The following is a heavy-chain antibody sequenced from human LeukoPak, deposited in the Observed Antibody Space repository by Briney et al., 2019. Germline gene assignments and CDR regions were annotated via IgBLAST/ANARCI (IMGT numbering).Heavy chain of an antibody. D-gene: IGHD3-10*01. CDR2: IYHSGTT. V-gene: IGHV4-28*01. J-gene: IGHJ4*02. CDR1: GYSITSSSW. Sequence: PSETLSLTCAVSGYSITSSSWWGWIRQPPGKGLEWIGYIYHSGTTYYNPSLQSRVTMSVDTSKNQFSLKLSSVTAVDMAVYYCARKENVYYYFDYWGQGTLVTVSS. CDR3: ARKENVYYYFDY.